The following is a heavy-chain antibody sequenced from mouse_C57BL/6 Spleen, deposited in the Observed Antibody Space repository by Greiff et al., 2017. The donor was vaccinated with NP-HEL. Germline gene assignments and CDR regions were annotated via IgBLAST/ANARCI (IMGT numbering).Heavy chain of an antibody. CDR2: IIPNNGGT. D-gene: IGHD1-1*01. Sequence: VQLQQSGPELVKPGASVKIPCKASGYTFTDYNMDWVKQSHGKSLEWIGDIIPNNGGTIYNQKFKGKATLTVDKSSSTAYMELRSLTSEDTAVYNCASSSYDAMDYWGQGTSVTVSS. V-gene: IGHV1-18*01. CDR1: GYTFTDYN. CDR3: ASSSYDAMDY. J-gene: IGHJ4*01.